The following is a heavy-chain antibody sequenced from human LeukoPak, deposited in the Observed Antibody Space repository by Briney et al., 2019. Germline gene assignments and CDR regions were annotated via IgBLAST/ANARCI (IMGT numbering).Heavy chain of an antibody. CDR1: GFTFDEYG. J-gene: IGHJ3*02. D-gene: IGHD3-10*01. V-gene: IGHV3-23*01. CDR2: ISGSGGST. Sequence: GGSLRLSCAASGFTFDEYGMSWVRQVPGKGLEWVSAISGSGGSTYYADSVKGRFTISRDNSKNTLYLQMNSLRAEDTAVYYCRGTYGSGSHDAFDIWGQGTMVTVSS. CDR3: RGTYGSGSHDAFDI.